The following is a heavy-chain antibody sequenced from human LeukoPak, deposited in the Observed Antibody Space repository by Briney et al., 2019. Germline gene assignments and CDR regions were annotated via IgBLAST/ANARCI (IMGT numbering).Heavy chain of an antibody. J-gene: IGHJ4*02. D-gene: IGHD6-19*01. CDR2: IRYSGRT. Sequence: PSETVSLTCTASDDSISRDFWTWLPQPPGKGLEWIRYIRYSGRTEYNPSLKSRVNISIQASKNQFSLKLTPVTVSDTAIYYCARLPDVSCWPFDYWGQGILVTVSS. CDR3: ARLPDVSCWPFDY. V-gene: IGHV4-59*01. CDR1: DDSISRDF.